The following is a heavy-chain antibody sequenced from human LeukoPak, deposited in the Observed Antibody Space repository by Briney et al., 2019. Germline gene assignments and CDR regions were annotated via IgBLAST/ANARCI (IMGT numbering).Heavy chain of an antibody. Sequence: GRSLRLSCALSGLTFTNNDITWGRHAPGEGLEWVSTIHNGVIKTYYTDSVKGRFTVHRDHSKNMLFLQMNSLRAEDTAVYYCPRVGHGYHSRGYYYVDIDYWGQGTLVTVSS. CDR1: GLTFTNND. CDR2: IHNGVIKT. J-gene: IGHJ4*02. D-gene: IGHD3-22*01. V-gene: IGHV3-23*05. CDR3: PRVGHGYHSRGYYYVDIDY.